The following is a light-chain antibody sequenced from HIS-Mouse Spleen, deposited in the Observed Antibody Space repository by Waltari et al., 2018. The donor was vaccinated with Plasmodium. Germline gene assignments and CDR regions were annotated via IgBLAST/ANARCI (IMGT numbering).Light chain of an antibody. CDR1: QSISSY. CDR3: QQSYSTPPT. J-gene: IGKJ4*01. CDR2: AAS. V-gene: IGKV1-39*01. Sequence: DIQMTQSPSSLSASVGERVNITCRASQSISSYLNWYQQKPGKAPKLLIYAASSLQSGVPSRFSGSGSGTDFTLTISSLQPEDFATYYCQQSYSTPPTFGGGTKVEIK.